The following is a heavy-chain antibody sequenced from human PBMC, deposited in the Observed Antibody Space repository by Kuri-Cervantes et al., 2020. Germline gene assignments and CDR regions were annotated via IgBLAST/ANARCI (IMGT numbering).Heavy chain of an antibody. Sequence: SGPTLVKPTQTLTLTCTFSGLSLKSSGVSVGWIRQSPGKALEWLSLIYWDDDKRYSPSLKSRLTITKDTSKNQVVLTMTNMDPVDTGTYYCAHSGGSPGYTSSWGFYYYAMDVWGQGTTVTVSS. CDR1: GLSLKSSGVS. CDR3: AHSGGSPGYTSSWGFYYYAMDV. CDR2: IYWDDDK. D-gene: IGHD6-13*01. J-gene: IGHJ6*02. V-gene: IGHV2-5*02.